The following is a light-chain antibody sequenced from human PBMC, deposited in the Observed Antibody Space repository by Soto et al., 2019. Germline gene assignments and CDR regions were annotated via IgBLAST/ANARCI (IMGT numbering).Light chain of an antibody. CDR1: KSIIHF. V-gene: IGKV1-39*01. J-gene: IGKJ5*01. CDR2: ESS. CDR3: QHSSRDLVT. Sequence: DIQVTQSPPSLSASVGDRATITCRASKSIIHFLNWDECKPWKPPKRLIYESSNLRGGVSSRISGSASGTDFTLTIDRLQSEDFGTYCCQHSSRDLVTFGQGTRGEIK.